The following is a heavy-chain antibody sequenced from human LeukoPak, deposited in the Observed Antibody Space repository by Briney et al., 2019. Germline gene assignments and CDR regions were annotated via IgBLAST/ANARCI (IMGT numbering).Heavy chain of an antibody. J-gene: IGHJ4*02. D-gene: IGHD3-3*01. CDR1: GFTLDDYA. Sequence: GGSLRLSCAASGFTLDDYATHCVRQAPGKGLEWVSSIRWNSGSIGYADSVKGRFTISRDHDKNSLYLQMNSLRAEDTALYYCAKDEAYDFWRGPQSYWGQGTLVSVSS. CDR3: AKDEAYDFWRGPQSY. V-gene: IGHV3-9*01. CDR2: IRWNSGSI.